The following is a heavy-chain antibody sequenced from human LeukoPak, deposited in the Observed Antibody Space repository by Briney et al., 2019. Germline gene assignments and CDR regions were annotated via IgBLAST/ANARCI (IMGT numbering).Heavy chain of an antibody. J-gene: IGHJ4*02. D-gene: IGHD3-3*01. CDR3: AKDGYDFWSGYSEALYYFDY. CDR2: ISGSGGST. CDR1: GFTFSNYA. Sequence: GGSLRLSCAASGFTFSNYAMSWVRQAPGKGLEWVSAISGSGGSTYYADSVKGRFTISRANSKNTLYLQMNSLRAEDTAVYYCAKDGYDFWSGYSEALYYFDYWGQGTLVTVSS. V-gene: IGHV3-23*01.